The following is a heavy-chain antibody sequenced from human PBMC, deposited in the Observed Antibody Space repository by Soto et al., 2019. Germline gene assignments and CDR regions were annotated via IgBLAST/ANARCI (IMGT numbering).Heavy chain of an antibody. CDR1: GFTFSTYG. CDR2: ISWDGGST. D-gene: IGHD3-10*01. Sequence: GVTLRLSCAASGFTFSTYGMSWIRQAPGKGLEWVASISWDGGSTYYADSVKGRFTISRDNNKNTLYLQMNSLRTEDTAVYYCARAMVRGVKSYYYYYGMDVWGQGTTVTVSS. J-gene: IGHJ6*02. CDR3: ARAMVRGVKSYYYYYGMDV. V-gene: IGHV3-23*01.